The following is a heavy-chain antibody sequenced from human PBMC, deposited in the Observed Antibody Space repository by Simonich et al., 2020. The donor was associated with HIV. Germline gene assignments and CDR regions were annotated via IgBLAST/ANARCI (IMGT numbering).Heavy chain of an antibody. CDR2: INHRGST. CDR1: GGSFRGYY. J-gene: IGHJ4*02. Sequence: QVQLQQWGAGLLKPSETLSLTCAVYGGSFRGYYWIWIRQPPGKGLEWIGEINHRGSTNYNPSLKRRVTIAVDTSKNQFSLKLSSVTAADTAVYYCARRHPTTVTTPYFDYWGQGTLVTVSS. D-gene: IGHD4-17*01. CDR3: ARRHPTTVTTPYFDY. V-gene: IGHV4-34*01.